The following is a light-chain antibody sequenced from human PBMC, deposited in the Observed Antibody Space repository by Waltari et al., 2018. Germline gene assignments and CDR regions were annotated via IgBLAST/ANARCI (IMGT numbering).Light chain of an antibody. CDR2: EVT. V-gene: IGLV2-8*02. CDR1: SSDVGGYNF. J-gene: IGLJ3*02. Sequence: QSALTQPPSASRSPGQSVTISCTGTSSDVGGYNFVSWYQQHPGKAPKLMIYEVTERPSGVPDRFSGSKSGNTASLTVSGLQAEDEADYYCSSYAGSNNFGVFGGGTKLTVL. CDR3: SSYAGSNNFGV.